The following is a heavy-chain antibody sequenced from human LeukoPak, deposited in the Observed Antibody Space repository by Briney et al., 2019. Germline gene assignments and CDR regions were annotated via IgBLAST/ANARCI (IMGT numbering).Heavy chain of an antibody. Sequence: PSETLSLTCAVYGGSFSGYYWSWIRQPPGKGLEWIGEINRSGSTNYNPSLKSRVTMSVDTSKNQFSLKVNSVTAADTAVYYCMVRGVMDGLDYWGQGTLVTVSS. J-gene: IGHJ4*02. D-gene: IGHD3-10*01. V-gene: IGHV4-34*01. CDR3: MVRGVMDGLDY. CDR2: INRSGST. CDR1: GGSFSGYY.